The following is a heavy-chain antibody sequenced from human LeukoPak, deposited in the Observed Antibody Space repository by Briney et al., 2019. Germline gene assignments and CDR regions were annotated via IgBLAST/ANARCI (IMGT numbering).Heavy chain of an antibody. J-gene: IGHJ4*02. CDR1: GFTVSSYG. Sequence: GGTLRLSCAASGFTVSSYGMSWVRQAPGKGLEWVSVIYSGGSTYYADSVQGGFTISRDNSKNTLYLQMNSRRAEDTAVYYCASLGIAAAGTTRVYWGQGTLVTVSS. V-gene: IGHV3-53*01. CDR2: IYSGGST. CDR3: ASLGIAAAGTTRVY. D-gene: IGHD6-13*01.